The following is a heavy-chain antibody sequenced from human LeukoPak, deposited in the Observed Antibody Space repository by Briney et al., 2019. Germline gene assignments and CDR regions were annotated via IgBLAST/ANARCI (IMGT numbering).Heavy chain of an antibody. CDR1: GLAFSAYK. D-gene: IGHD2-15*01. CDR2: ISTDGYTT. V-gene: IGHV3-74*01. CDR3: VVGGSPGY. Sequence: GSLRLSCAASGLAFSAYKMHWVRQAPRKGLVWVSRISTDGYTTDYADFVQGRFTASRDNTKNTWSLEMNSLRAEDTAVYYCVVGGSPGYWGQGTLVTVSS. J-gene: IGHJ4*02.